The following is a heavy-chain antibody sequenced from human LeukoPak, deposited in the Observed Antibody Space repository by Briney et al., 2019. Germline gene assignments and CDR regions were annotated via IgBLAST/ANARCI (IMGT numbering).Heavy chain of an antibody. CDR1: GFTFSSYA. CDR3: AKDRAAYYYDSSASWAY. CDR2: ISGSGGST. J-gene: IGHJ4*02. Sequence: GGSLRLSCAASGFTFSSYAMSWVRQAPGKGLEWVSAISGSGGSTYYADSVKGRFTISRDNSKNTLYLQMNSLRAEDTAVYYCAKDRAAYYYDSSASWAYWGQGTLVTVSS. V-gene: IGHV3-23*01. D-gene: IGHD3-22*01.